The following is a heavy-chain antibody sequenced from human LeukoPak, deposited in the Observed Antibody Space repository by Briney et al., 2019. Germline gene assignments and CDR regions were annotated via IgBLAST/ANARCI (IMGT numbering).Heavy chain of an antibody. V-gene: IGHV4-34*01. CDR1: GGSFSGYY. J-gene: IGHJ6*03. Sequence: SETLSLTCAVYGGSFSGYYWSWIRQPPGKGLEWIGEINHSGSTNYNPSLKSRVTISVDTSKNQFSLKLSSVTAADTAVYYCAREAKSLYESSGYLYYYYYMDVWGKGTTVTVSS. D-gene: IGHD3-22*01. CDR3: AREAKSLYESSGYLYYYYYMDV. CDR2: INHSGST.